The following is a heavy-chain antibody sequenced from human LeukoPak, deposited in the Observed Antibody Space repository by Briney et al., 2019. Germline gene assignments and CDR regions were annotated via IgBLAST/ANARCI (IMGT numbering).Heavy chain of an antibody. V-gene: IGHV3-7*01. CDR3: ATERSRFRN. CDR1: GFTFSRFW. J-gene: IGHJ4*02. CDR2: INQDGSEK. Sequence: PGGSLRLSCAASGFTFSRFWMSWVRQAPGKGLEWVANINQDGSEKYYVDSVKGRFTISRDNAKNSLYLQMSSLRAEDTAVYYCATERSRFRNWSQGTLVTVSS.